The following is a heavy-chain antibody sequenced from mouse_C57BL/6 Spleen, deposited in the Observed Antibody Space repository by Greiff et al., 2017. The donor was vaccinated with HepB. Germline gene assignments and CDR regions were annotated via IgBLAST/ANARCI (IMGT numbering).Heavy chain of an antibody. V-gene: IGHV1-59*01. CDR3: ATVYYGSSYGDYFDY. J-gene: IGHJ2*01. CDR1: GYTFTSYW. D-gene: IGHD1-1*01. CDR2: IDPSDSYT. Sequence: QVHVKQPGAELVRPGTSVKLSCKASGYTFTSYWMHWVKQRPGQGLEWIGVIDPSDSYTNYNQKFKGKATLTVDTSSSTAYMQLSSLTSEDSAVYYCATVYYGSSYGDYFDYWGQGTTLTVSS.